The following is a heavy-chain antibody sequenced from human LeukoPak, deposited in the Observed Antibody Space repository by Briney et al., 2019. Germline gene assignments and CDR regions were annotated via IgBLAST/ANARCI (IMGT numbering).Heavy chain of an antibody. CDR3: ARVFHSYGPSYYFDY. Sequence: GGSLRLSCAASGFTFSKYAMTWVRQAPGKGLEWVSAISSSTLKIYYADSVKGRFTISRDNSKNTLYLQMNSVRAEDTAVYYCARVFHSYGPSYYFDYWGQGTLVTVSS. J-gene: IGHJ4*02. D-gene: IGHD5-18*01. CDR1: GFTFSKYA. V-gene: IGHV3-23*01. CDR2: ISSSTLKI.